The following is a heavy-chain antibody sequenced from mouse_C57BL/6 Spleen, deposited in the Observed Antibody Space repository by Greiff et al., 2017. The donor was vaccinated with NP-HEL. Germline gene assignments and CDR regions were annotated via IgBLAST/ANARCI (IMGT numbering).Heavy chain of an antibody. J-gene: IGHJ4*01. CDR1: GYTFTSYW. D-gene: IGHD2-5*01. V-gene: IGHV1-55*01. CDR2: IYPGSGST. Sequence: QVQLQQPGAELVKPGASVKMSCKASGYTFTSYWITWVKQRPGQGLEWIGDIYPGSGSTNYNEKFKSKATLTVDTSSSTAYMQLSSLTAEDSAVYYCARDYSNSYAMDYWGQGTSVTVSS. CDR3: ARDYSNSYAMDY.